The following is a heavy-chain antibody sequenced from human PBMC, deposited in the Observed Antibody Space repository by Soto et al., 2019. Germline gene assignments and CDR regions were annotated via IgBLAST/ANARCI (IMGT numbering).Heavy chain of an antibody. CDR2: ISGSGGST. CDR1: GFSVTSYP. J-gene: IGHJ4*02. V-gene: IGHV3-23*01. CDR3: AKDRGITMVRGGPDY. D-gene: IGHD3-10*01. Sequence: GSLCVRCAHPGFSVTSYPMIMVRQAPGKGLEWVSAISGSGGSTYYADSVKGRFTISRDNSKNTLYLQMNRLRAEDTAVYYCAKDRGITMVRGGPDYWGQGTLVTVSS.